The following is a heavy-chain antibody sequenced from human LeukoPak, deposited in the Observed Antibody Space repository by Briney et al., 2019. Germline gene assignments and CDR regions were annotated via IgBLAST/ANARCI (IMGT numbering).Heavy chain of an antibody. CDR3: ARESSGIAATDKIDF. D-gene: IGHD6-13*01. CDR2: FTSRSGTI. V-gene: IGHV3-21*01. Sequence: GGSLRLSCAASGFTFSSYAMSWVRQAPGKGLEWVSSFTSRSGTIYYADSVKGRFTISRDNAKNSLFLQMSSLRVEDTAVYYCARESSGIAATDKIDFWGQGTLVTVSS. CDR1: GFTFSSYA. J-gene: IGHJ4*02.